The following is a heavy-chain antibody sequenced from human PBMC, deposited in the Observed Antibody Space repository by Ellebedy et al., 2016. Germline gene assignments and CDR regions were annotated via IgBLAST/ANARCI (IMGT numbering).Heavy chain of an antibody. V-gene: IGHV4-31*03. CDR3: ARDGGGSYLRNYGMDV. CDR1: GGSISSGGYY. Sequence: SETLSLTCKVSGGSISSGGYYWSWIRQHPGKGLEWIGYLYYSGSTDYNPSLKSRVTISVDLSKNQFSLKLSSVTAAETAVYYCARDGGGSYLRNYGMDVWGQGTTVTVSS. J-gene: IGHJ6*02. CDR2: LYYSGST. D-gene: IGHD1-26*01.